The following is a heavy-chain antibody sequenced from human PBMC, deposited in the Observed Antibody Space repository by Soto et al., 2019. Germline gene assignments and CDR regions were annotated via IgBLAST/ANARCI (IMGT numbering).Heavy chain of an antibody. Sequence: ASVKVSCKASGYTFTSYAMHWVRQAPGQRLEWMGWINAGNGNTKYSQKFQGRVTITRDTSASTAYMELSSLRSEDTAVYYCAIGGYCSSTSCSHDGFDPWGQGTLVTVSS. V-gene: IGHV1-3*01. CDR1: GYTFTSYA. J-gene: IGHJ5*02. CDR3: AIGGYCSSTSCSHDGFDP. D-gene: IGHD2-2*01. CDR2: INAGNGNT.